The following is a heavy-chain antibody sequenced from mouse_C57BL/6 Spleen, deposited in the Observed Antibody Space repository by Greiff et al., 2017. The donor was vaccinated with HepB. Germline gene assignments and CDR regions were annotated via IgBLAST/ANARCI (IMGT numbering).Heavy chain of an antibody. CDR2: INPNNGGT. V-gene: IGHV1-26*01. D-gene: IGHD2-4*01. CDR1: GYTFTDYY. Sequence: EVQLQQSGPELVKPGASVKISCKASGYTFTDYYMNWVKQSHGKSLEWIGDINPNNGGTSYNQKFKGKATLTVDKSSSTAYMELRSLTSEDSAVYYCAIYYDYDDGFDYWGQGTTLTVSS. CDR3: AIYYDYDDGFDY. J-gene: IGHJ2*01.